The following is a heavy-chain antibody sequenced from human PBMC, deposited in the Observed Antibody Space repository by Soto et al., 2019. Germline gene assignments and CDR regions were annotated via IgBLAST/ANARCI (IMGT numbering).Heavy chain of an antibody. CDR2: MNPNSGNA. J-gene: IGHJ6*02. D-gene: IGHD3-9*01. Sequence: ASVKVSCKASGYTFTNYDINWVGHATGQGLEWMGWMNPNSGNAGYAQKFQGRVTMTRITSIGTAYMELSSLRSEDTAVYYCARGYDILTGYIKGFDVWGQGTTVTVSS. CDR1: GYTFTNYD. CDR3: ARGYDILTGYIKGFDV. V-gene: IGHV1-8*01.